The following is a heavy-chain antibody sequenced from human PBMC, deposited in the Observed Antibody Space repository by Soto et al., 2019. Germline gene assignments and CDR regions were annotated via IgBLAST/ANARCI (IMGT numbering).Heavy chain of an antibody. CDR1: GFTFSEHY. J-gene: IGHJ4*02. D-gene: IGHD3-22*01. CDR2: VSSSDSTV. Sequence: QVHLVESGGGLVKPGGSLRLSCAGSGFTFSEHYMSWIRQAPGKGLEWISYVSSSDSTVYYADAVKGRFTISRDNAKNSLYLQMNSLRVEDTAVYHCARHLGYYDSSGYFDYWGQGTLVTVSS. V-gene: IGHV3-11*01. CDR3: ARHLGYYDSSGYFDY.